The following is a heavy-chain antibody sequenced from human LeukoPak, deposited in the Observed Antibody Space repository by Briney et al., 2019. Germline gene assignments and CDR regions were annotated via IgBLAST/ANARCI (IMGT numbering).Heavy chain of an antibody. Sequence: SVKVSCKASGGTFSSYAISWVRQAPGQGLEWMGRIIPILGIANYAQKFQGRVTITADKSTSTAYMELSSLRSEDTAVYYCRIAAAGTEDWYFDLWGRGTLVTVSS. CDR1: GGTFSSYA. CDR3: RIAAAGTEDWYFDL. CDR2: IIPILGIA. J-gene: IGHJ2*01. V-gene: IGHV1-69*04. D-gene: IGHD6-13*01.